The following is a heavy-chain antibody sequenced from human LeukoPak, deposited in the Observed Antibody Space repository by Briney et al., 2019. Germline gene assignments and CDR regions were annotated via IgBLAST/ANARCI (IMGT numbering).Heavy chain of an antibody. CDR1: GGSISSGGYY. J-gene: IGHJ4*02. CDR2: IYYSGST. Sequence: SETLSLTCTVSGGSISSGGYYWSWIRQHPGKGLEWIGYIYYSGSTYYNPSLKSRVTISVDTSKNQFSLKLSSVTAADTAVYYCARNDYGDYYLGYWGQGTLVTVSS. CDR3: ARNDYGDYYLGY. D-gene: IGHD4-17*01. V-gene: IGHV4-31*03.